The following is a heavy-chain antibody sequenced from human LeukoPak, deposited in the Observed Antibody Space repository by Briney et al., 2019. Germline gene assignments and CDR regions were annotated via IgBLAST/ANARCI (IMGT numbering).Heavy chain of an antibody. CDR3: VRDDPGDY. J-gene: IGHJ4*02. V-gene: IGHV3-48*03. CDR2: INSPGTTI. CDR1: GFTFSSYA. Sequence: PGGSLRLSCAASGFTFSSYAMSWVRQAPGKGLEWVAYINSPGTTIFYADSMKGRFTISRDNARNSLSLQMNSLRAEDTAIYYCVRDDPGDYWGQGTLLTVSS.